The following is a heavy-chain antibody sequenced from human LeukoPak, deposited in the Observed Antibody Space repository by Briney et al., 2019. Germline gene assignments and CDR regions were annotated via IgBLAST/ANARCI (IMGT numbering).Heavy chain of an antibody. CDR1: GFTFSSHS. V-gene: IGHV3-48*04. CDR3: ARDYGDYIRYLDY. Sequence: TGGSLRLSCAASGFTFSSHSMNGVRQAPGKGLEWVSHIRSSSSATYYADSVKGRFTISRDNAKNSLYLQMNNLRAEDTAVYYCARDYGDYIRYLDYWGQGTLVTVSS. D-gene: IGHD4-17*01. J-gene: IGHJ4*02. CDR2: IRSSSSAT.